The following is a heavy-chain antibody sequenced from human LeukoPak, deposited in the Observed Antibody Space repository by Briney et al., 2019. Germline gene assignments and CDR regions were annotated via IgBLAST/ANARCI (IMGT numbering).Heavy chain of an antibody. J-gene: IGHJ4*02. D-gene: IGHD5-12*01. Sequence: GGSLRLSCAASGFTVSSNYMNWVRQAPGKGLEWVSAISGSGGSTYYADSVKGRFTISRDNSKNTLYLQMNSLRAEDTAVYYCAKAQPGATTLIDYWGQGTLVTVSS. CDR3: AKAQPGATTLIDY. CDR1: GFTVSSNY. V-gene: IGHV3-23*01. CDR2: ISGSGGST.